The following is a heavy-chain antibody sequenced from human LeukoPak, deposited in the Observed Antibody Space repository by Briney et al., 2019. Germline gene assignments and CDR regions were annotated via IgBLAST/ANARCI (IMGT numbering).Heavy chain of an antibody. Sequence: PGGSLRLSCAASGFTFSSYSMNWVRQAPGKGLEWVSSISSSSSYIYYADSVKGRFTISRDNAKDSLYLQMNSLRAEDTAVYYCARDKVVAATKPFDYWGQGTLVTASS. D-gene: IGHD2-15*01. CDR1: GFTFSSYS. CDR3: ARDKVVAATKPFDY. V-gene: IGHV3-21*01. CDR2: ISSSSSYI. J-gene: IGHJ4*02.